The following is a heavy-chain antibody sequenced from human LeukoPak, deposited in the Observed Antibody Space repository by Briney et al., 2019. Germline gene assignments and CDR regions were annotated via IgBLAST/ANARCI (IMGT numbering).Heavy chain of an antibody. CDR1: GGTFSSYA. V-gene: IGHV1-69*13. J-gene: IGHJ4*02. D-gene: IGHD6-13*01. CDR2: IIPIFGTA. CDR3: ARAGIAAGTFDY. Sequence: ASVTVSCKASGGTFSSYAISWVRQAPGQGLEWMGGIIPIFGTANYAQKFQGRVTITADESTSTAYMELSSLRSEDTAVYYCARAGIAAGTFDYWGQGTLVTVSS.